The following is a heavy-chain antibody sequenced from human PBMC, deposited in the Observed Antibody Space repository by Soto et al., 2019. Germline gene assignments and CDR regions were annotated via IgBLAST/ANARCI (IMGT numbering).Heavy chain of an antibody. J-gene: IGHJ4*02. V-gene: IGHV1-18*04. CDR1: GYNFMPYG. CDR2: ISPWKGNT. Sequence: GASVKVSCKASGYNFMPYGVNWVRQAPGQGLEWMGWISPWKGNTNYAQSFQGRVTMTTDTSTSTAYMELRSLTSDDTAVYYCARDLDPSGSYYTDYWGPGTLGTVS. CDR3: ARDLDPSGSYYTDY. D-gene: IGHD3-10*01.